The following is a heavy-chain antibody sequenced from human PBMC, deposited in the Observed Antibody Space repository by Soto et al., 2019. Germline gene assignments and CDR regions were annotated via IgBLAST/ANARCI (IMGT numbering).Heavy chain of an antibody. D-gene: IGHD5-12*01. V-gene: IGHV3-23*01. CDR3: AKDSGWLHYY. CDR1: GFTFTDYW. CDR2: ITDSGGST. J-gene: IGHJ4*02. Sequence: GGSLRLSCAASGFTFTDYWMSWVRQAPGKGLEWVSGITDSGGSTYYVDSVKGRFTISRDNSKNTLSLEMNSLRAEDTAVYYCAKDSGWLHYYWGQGTLVTVSS.